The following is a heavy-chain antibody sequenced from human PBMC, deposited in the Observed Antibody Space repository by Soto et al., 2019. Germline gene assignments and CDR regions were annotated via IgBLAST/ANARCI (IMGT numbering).Heavy chain of an antibody. CDR2: IKQDGSEK. D-gene: IGHD2-8*02. CDR1: GFTFSSYW. Sequence: SLRLSCAASGFTFSSYWMSWVRQAPGKGLEWVANIKQDGSEKYYVDSVKGRFTISRDNAKNSLYLQMNSLRAEDTAVYYCATAGPYYYYGMDVWGQGTTVTVSS. CDR3: ATAGPYYYYGMDV. V-gene: IGHV3-7*01. J-gene: IGHJ6*02.